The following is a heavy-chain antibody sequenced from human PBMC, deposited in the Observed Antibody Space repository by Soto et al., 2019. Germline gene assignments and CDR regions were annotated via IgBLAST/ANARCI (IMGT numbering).Heavy chain of an antibody. CDR2: IKSKSDRATT. V-gene: IGHV3-15*01. D-gene: IGHD2-15*01. CDR1: GLSFTNAW. CDR3: TTILVYCTTFRVW. Sequence: VQLVESGGGLVKPGGSLRLSCAASGLSFTNAWSWVRQAPGKGLEWVGLIKSKSDRATTDYAAPVKGRFTISRGDSKDPLYLQMNSLQAVDTAVYYCTTILVYCTTFRVWWGQGDLVTVPS. J-gene: IGHJ4*02.